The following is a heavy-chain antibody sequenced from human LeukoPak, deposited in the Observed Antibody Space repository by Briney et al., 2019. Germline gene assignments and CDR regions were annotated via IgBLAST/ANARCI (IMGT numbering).Heavy chain of an antibody. V-gene: IGHV4-59*01. CDR3: ARKNGYFDY. Sequence: SGTLSLTCTVSGGSISSYYWSWIRQPPGKGLEWIGYIYYSGSIDYNPSLKSRVTISVDTSKNQFSLKLSSVTAADTAVYYCARKNGYFDYWGQGTLVTVSS. CDR2: IYYSGSI. D-gene: IGHD1-1*01. J-gene: IGHJ4*02. CDR1: GGSISSYY.